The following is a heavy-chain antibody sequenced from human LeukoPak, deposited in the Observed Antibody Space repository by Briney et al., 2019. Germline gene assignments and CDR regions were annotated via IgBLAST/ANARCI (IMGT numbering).Heavy chain of an antibody. V-gene: IGHV4-34*01. J-gene: IGHJ4*02. CDR2: INHSGST. CDR1: GGSFSGYY. Sequence: SETLSLTCAVYGGSFSGYYWSWIRQPPGKGLEWIGEINHSGSTNYNPSLKSRVTISVDTSKNQFSLKLSSVTAADTVVYYCASAMGYSYGIDYWGQGTLVTVSS. CDR3: ASAMGYSYGIDY. D-gene: IGHD5-18*01.